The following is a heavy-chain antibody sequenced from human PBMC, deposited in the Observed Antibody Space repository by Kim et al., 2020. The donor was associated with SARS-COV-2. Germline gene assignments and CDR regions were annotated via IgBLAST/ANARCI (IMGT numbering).Heavy chain of an antibody. CDR1: GFIFSDHY. CDR3: ARVRTSGSYHFDY. V-gene: IGHV3-72*01. Sequence: GGSLRLSCAASGFIFSDHYMDWVRQSPGKGLEWVGRTRNRANSYTTEYAASVRGRFIISRDESENSLHLQMNSLKTEDTAVYYCARVRTSGSYHFDYWG. J-gene: IGHJ4*01. D-gene: IGHD1-26*01. CDR2: TRNRANSYTT.